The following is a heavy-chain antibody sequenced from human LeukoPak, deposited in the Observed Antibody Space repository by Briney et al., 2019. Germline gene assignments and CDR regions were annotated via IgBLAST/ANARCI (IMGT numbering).Heavy chain of an antibody. CDR2: IYSDGNT. CDR1: GVTVSNNR. CDR3: VREREGSNSEH. J-gene: IGHJ1*01. V-gene: IGHV3-53*01. D-gene: IGHD1-26*01. Sequence: PGGSLRLSCAASGVTVSNNRLSWVRQAPGMGLEWVSTIYSDGNTYYPDSVKGRFTISRDGSKNTLYLQLNSLRTEDTAIYYCVREREGSNSEHWGQGTLVTVPS.